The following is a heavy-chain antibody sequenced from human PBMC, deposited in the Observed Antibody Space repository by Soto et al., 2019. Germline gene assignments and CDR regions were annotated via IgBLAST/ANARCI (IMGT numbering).Heavy chain of an antibody. V-gene: IGHV4-34*01. CDR2: INHSGST. Sequence: ETLSLTCAVYGGSFSGYYWSWIRQPPGKGLEWIGEINHSGSTNYNPSLKSRVTISVDTSKNQFSLKLSSVTAADTAVYYCARAGGLYCSSTSCRYYYYYGMDVWGQGTTVTVSS. J-gene: IGHJ6*02. CDR3: ARAGGLYCSSTSCRYYYYYGMDV. CDR1: GGSFSGYY. D-gene: IGHD2-2*01.